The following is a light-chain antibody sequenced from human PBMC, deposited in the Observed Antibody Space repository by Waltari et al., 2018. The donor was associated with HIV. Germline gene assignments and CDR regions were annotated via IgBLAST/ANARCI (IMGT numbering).Light chain of an antibody. V-gene: IGLV1-40*01. CDR3: QSFDSSLSGWL. CDR1: SSNIGAGYD. CDR2: ANT. Sequence: QSVLTQPPSVSGAPGQRVTISCTGNSSNIGAGYDVHWYQQLPGTAPKLLIYANTNRPSGVPDRLSGSKSGTSVSLAITGLEAEDEAEYYCQSFDSSLSGWLFGGGTKLTVL. J-gene: IGLJ3*02.